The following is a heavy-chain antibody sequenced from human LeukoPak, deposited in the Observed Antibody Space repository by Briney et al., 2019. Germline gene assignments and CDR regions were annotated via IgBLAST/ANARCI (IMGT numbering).Heavy chain of an antibody. V-gene: IGHV3-53*01. D-gene: IGHD3-3*01. Sequence: GGSLRLSCAASGFTVSSNYMSWVRQAPGKGLEWVSVIYSGGSTYYADSVKGRFTISRDNAKNSLYLQMNSLRAEDTAVYYCAREEEYYDFWSGYYGSNWFDPWGQGTLVTVSS. J-gene: IGHJ5*02. CDR3: AREEEYYDFWSGYYGSNWFDP. CDR2: IYSGGST. CDR1: GFTVSSNY.